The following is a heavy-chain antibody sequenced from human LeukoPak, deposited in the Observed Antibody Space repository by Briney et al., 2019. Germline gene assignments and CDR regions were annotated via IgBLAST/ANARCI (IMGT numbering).Heavy chain of an antibody. Sequence: SETLSLTCTVSGGSISSYYWSWIRQSPGKGLECIGYIYNSETADCNPSLRSRVTISVDTSKNQFSLRLNSVTAADTAVYFCARSPTLYYFDSWGQGTLVTVSS. CDR2: IYNSETA. CDR3: ARSPTLYYFDS. D-gene: IGHD2/OR15-2a*01. V-gene: IGHV4-59*08. J-gene: IGHJ4*02. CDR1: GGSISSYY.